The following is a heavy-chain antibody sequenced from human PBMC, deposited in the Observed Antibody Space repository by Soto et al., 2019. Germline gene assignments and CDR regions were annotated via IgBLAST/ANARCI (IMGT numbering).Heavy chain of an antibody. V-gene: IGHV5-51*01. D-gene: IGHD3-22*01. CDR2: IYPGDSISRYDSKT. Sequence: PGESLKISCKTSGYDFSRYRIGWVRQMPGRDLEWMATIYPGDSISRYDSKTRYSPSFQGQVTISADKSISTAYLQWSSLKASDTAIYYCARPGREPYDSSDYYSYFDYWGQGTPVTVSS. J-gene: IGHJ4*02. CDR1: GYDFSRYR. CDR3: ARPGREPYDSSDYYSYFDY.